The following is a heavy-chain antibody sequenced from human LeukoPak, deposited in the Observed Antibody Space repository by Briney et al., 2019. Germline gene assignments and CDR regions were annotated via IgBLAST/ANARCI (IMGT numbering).Heavy chain of an antibody. V-gene: IGHV1-69*04. D-gene: IGHD5-12*01. CDR3: ARLVFRDRGYDYKDYYGMDV. CDR1: GGTFSSYA. CDR2: IIPMLRIV. Sequence: GSSVKVSCKASGGTFSSYAISWVRQAPGQGLEWMGRIIPMLRIVNYAQKLQGRVTITADKSTSTAYMELSSLRSEDTAVYYCARLVFRDRGYDYKDYYGMDVWGQGTTVTVSS. J-gene: IGHJ6*02.